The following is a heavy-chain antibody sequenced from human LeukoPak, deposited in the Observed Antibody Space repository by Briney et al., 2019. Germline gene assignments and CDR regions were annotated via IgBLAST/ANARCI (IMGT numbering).Heavy chain of an antibody. V-gene: IGHV3-9*01. CDR1: GFTFDDYT. J-gene: IGHJ4*02. Sequence: GGSLRLSCAASGFTFDDYTMHWVRQAPGKGLEWVSGISWNSGSIGYADSVKGRFTISRDNAKNSLYLQMNSLRAGDTALYYCAKDGRNFFDYWGQGTLVTVSS. D-gene: IGHD1-14*01. CDR2: ISWNSGSI. CDR3: AKDGRNFFDY.